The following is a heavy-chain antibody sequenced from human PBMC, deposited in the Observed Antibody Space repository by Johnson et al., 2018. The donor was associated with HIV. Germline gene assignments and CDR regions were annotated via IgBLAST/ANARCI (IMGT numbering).Heavy chain of an antibody. J-gene: IGHJ3*01. CDR3: ARENYRRRDAFDV. Sequence: QVQLVESGGGLVQPGRSLRLSCAASGFTFSSYAMHWVRQAPGKGLEWVAVISYDGSNKYYADSVKGRFTISRDNSKNTLYLQMNSLRAEDTAVYYCARENYRRRDAFDVWGQGTVVIVSS. CDR2: ISYDGSNK. D-gene: IGHD1-7*01. CDR1: GFTFSSYA. V-gene: IGHV3-30*04.